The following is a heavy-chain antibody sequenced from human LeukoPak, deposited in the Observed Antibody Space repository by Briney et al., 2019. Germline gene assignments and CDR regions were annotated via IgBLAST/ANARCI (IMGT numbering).Heavy chain of an antibody. D-gene: IGHD1-26*01. CDR3: ANWSNAWEFDY. CDR1: GFTFSSSW. Sequence: GGSLRLSCAASGFTFSSSWMTWVRQAPGKGLEWVAHINEDGSDKYYVDSVTGRFSISRDNTKNSLYLQMSSLRAEDTAVYYSANWSNAWEFDYWGQGTLVSVSS. CDR2: INEDGSDK. J-gene: IGHJ4*02. V-gene: IGHV3-7*05.